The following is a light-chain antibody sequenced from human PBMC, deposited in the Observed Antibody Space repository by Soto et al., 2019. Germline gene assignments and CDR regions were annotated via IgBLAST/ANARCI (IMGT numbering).Light chain of an antibody. CDR1: QSVSSN. V-gene: IGKV3-11*01. Sequence: EIGLTQSPATLALSPGERATLSCRASQSVSSNLAWYQQKPGQAPRLLIYDASTRATLIPARFSGSGSGSAFTLTISGLEPADLGVYYCQQRHNWPIPFGQGTRLEIK. CDR2: DAS. CDR3: QQRHNWPIP. J-gene: IGKJ5*01.